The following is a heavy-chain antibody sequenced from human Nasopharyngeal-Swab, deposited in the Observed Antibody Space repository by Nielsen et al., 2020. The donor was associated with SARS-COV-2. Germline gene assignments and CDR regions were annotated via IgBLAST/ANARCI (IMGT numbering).Heavy chain of an antibody. Sequence: GESLKISCAASGFTFSSYAMHWVRQAPGKGLEWVAVISYDGRNEYHADSVKGRCTISRDNSKKTLYLHMNSLSAEDTAMYYCARPASGGYYYYMDVWGKGTTVTVSS. CDR1: GFTFSSYA. CDR2: ISYDGRNE. CDR3: ARPASGGYYYYMDV. J-gene: IGHJ6*03. V-gene: IGHV3-30*04. D-gene: IGHD3-16*01.